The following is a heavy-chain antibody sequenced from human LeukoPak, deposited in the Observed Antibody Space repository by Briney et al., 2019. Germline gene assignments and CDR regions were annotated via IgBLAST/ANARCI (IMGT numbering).Heavy chain of an antibody. CDR3: ARDRRRIVPAAIMDAFDI. V-gene: IGHV1-2*02. CDR2: INPNSGGT. CDR1: GYTFTGYY. J-gene: IGHJ3*02. Sequence: GASVEVSCKASGYTFTGYYMHWVRQAPGQGLEWMGWINPNSGGTNYAQKFQGRVTMTRDTSISTAYMELSRLRSDDTAVYYCARDRRRIVPAAIMDAFDIWGQGTMVTVSS. D-gene: IGHD2-2*01.